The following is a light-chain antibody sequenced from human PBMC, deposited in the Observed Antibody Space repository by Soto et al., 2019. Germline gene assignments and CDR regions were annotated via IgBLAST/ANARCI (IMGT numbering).Light chain of an antibody. V-gene: IGKV3-11*01. CDR2: EAF. CDR1: QSVGTY. CDR3: QQRSNWPQT. J-gene: IGKJ1*01. Sequence: NLSTQTLVTLSLSPLYLSTVSCTTIHCVASQSVGTYLAWYQQKPGQAPRLLIYEAFNRATGIPARFSGSGSGTDFTLTISSLEPEDFAVYYCQQRSNWPQTFGEGTKVDIK.